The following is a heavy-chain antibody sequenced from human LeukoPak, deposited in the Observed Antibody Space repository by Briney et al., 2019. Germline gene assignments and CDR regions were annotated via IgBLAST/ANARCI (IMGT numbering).Heavy chain of an antibody. D-gene: IGHD5-18*01. CDR3: ARDAVDTANAV. CDR2: IKQDGSEK. V-gene: IGHV3-7*01. Sequence: GGYLRLSCAASGFTFSNYGMSWVRQAPGKGLEWVASIKQDGSEKFYVDSVKGRFTISRDNAKNSLYLQMNSLRAEDTAVYYCARDAVDTANAVWGQGTTVTVSS. J-gene: IGHJ6*02. CDR1: GFTFSNYG.